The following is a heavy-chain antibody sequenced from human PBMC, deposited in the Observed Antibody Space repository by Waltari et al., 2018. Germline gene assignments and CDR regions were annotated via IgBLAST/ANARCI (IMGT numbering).Heavy chain of an antibody. D-gene: IGHD4-4*01. CDR3: ARRKRNYDWFDP. CDR1: GYTFTSYD. J-gene: IGHJ5*02. V-gene: IGHV1-8*01. Sequence: QVQLVQSGAEVKKPGASVKVSCKASGYTFTSYDINWLRQATGQGLEWMGWMNHNSGNTGYAQKFQGRVTMTRNTSISTAYMELSSLRSEDTAVYYCARRKRNYDWFDPWGQGTLVTVSS. CDR2: MNHNSGNT.